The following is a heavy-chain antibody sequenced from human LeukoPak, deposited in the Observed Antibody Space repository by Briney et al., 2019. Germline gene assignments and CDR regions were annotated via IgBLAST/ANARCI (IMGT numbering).Heavy chain of an antibody. D-gene: IGHD3-10*01. Sequence: GASVKVSCKASGYTFTSYGISWVRQAPGQGLEWMGWISAYNGNTNYAQKLQGRVTMTTDTSTSTAYMELRSLISYDTAVYYCARAMVRGVISNWFDPWGQGTLVTVSS. CDR1: GYTFTSYG. V-gene: IGHV1-18*01. CDR3: ARAMVRGVISNWFDP. CDR2: ISAYNGNT. J-gene: IGHJ5*02.